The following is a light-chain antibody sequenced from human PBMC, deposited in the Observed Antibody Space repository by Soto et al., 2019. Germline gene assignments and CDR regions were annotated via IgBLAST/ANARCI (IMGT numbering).Light chain of an antibody. CDR2: EVS. CDR1: SSDVGAYVY. Sequence: QSVLTQPASVSGSPGQSFTISCTGTSSDVGAYVYVSWYQQHPDKAPKLMIYEVSNRPSGVSNRFSGSKSVNTATLTISGLQAEDEADYYCSSYTSSSTRVFGTGTKVTVL. V-gene: IGLV2-14*03. J-gene: IGLJ1*01. CDR3: SSYTSSSTRV.